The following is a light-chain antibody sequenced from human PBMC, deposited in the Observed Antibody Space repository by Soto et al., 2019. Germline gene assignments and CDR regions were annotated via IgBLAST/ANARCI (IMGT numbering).Light chain of an antibody. J-gene: IGKJ5*01. Sequence: ELVMTQSPATLSLSPGETANLSCRASQSVSRNLAWYQQRPGQAPRLLIYGASTRATGIPARFSGSGSETEFTLTISSLQSEDFAVYYCQQYDNWPPHTFGQGTRLEI. CDR3: QQYDNWPPHT. CDR1: QSVSRN. V-gene: IGKV3-15*01. CDR2: GAS.